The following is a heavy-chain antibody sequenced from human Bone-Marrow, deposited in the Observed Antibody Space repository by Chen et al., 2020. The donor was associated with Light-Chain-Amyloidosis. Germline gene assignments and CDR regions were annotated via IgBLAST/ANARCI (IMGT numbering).Heavy chain of an antibody. Sequence: QVQLQEWGTGLLKPSETLSLTCAVYGAPFSNYYWTWVRQAPGKGMEWMGEIIETGRASFNPTLKSRLTMSVEKSKNQFSLKLTSVTAADTAVYYCARAIYRYYDLVNFYHYMDVWGRGTTVTVS. J-gene: IGHJ6*03. CDR3: ARAIYRYYDLVNFYHYMDV. V-gene: IGHV4-34*12. CDR2: IIETGRA. D-gene: IGHD3-3*01. CDR1: GAPFSNYY.